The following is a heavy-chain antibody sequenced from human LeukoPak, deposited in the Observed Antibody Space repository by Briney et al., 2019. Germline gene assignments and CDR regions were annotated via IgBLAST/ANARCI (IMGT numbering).Heavy chain of an antibody. D-gene: IGHD1-26*01. CDR3: ARRLSKSSGGSRGAFDI. CDR1: GESFSGFY. V-gene: IGHV4-34*01. Sequence: PAETLSLTCAVYGESFSGFYWNWIRQPPGKGLEWIGEINHSGSTNYNSSLTSRVTISVDTSKNQFSLKLSSVTAADTAVYYCARRLSKSSGGSRGAFDIWGQGTMVTVSS. CDR2: INHSGST. J-gene: IGHJ3*02.